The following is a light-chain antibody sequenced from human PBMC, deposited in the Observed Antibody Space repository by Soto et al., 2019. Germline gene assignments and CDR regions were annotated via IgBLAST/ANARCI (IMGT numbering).Light chain of an antibody. J-gene: IGLJ2*01. V-gene: IGLV2-23*01. Sequence: QSALTQPASVSGSPGQSITISCTGTSSDVGSYILVSWYQQHPGKAPKLMIYEGSKRPSGVSNRFSGSKSGNTASLTISGIQAEDGADYYCCSYTTSVFVFGGGTKLTVL. CDR1: SSDVGSYIL. CDR3: CSYTTSVFV. CDR2: EGS.